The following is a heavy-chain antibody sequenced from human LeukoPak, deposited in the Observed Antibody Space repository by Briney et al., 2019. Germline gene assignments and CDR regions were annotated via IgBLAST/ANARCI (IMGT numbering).Heavy chain of an antibody. CDR1: GFSFDDYA. V-gene: IGHV3-43*02. CDR2: ISGDGDST. CDR3: AKDTGITPSGISGFFDF. D-gene: IGHD6-13*01. Sequence: GGSLRLSCAASGFSFDDYAMHWVRQAPGKGLEWGSLISGDGDSTYYADSVKGRFTISRDNSKDSLYLQMNSLRTEDTALYYCAKDTGITPSGISGFFDFWGQGTLVTVSS. J-gene: IGHJ4*02.